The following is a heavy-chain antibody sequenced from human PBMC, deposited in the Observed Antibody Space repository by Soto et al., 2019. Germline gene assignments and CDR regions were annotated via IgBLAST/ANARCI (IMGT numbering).Heavy chain of an antibody. CDR3: ARQIAGVVKNGMDV. V-gene: IGHV5-51*01. CDR2: IYPGDSAT. CDR1: GYDFNTNW. J-gene: IGHJ6*02. Sequence: GESLKISCRGSGYDFNTNWFGWVRQLPGKGLEWVGIIYPGDSATRHRPSFQGQVTVSADKSISTAYLRGSSLKASDTTMYYCARQIAGVVKNGMDVWGQGTTVTVSS. D-gene: IGHD3-3*01.